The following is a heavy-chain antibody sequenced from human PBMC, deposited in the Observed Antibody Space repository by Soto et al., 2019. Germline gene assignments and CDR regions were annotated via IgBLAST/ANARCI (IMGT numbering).Heavy chain of an antibody. V-gene: IGHV4-30-2*01. CDR1: GGSIISDGYS. CDR2: IYEGGNT. Sequence: QLQLQESGSGLVKPSQTLSLTCAVSGGSIISDGYSWSWIRQPPGKGLQWIGHIYEGGNTYYTPSLGSRVAISTDKSKNQFSLRLSSGTAADTAVYYCVRRSPEDAFDIWGQGTMVTVSP. J-gene: IGHJ3*02. CDR3: VRRSPEDAFDI.